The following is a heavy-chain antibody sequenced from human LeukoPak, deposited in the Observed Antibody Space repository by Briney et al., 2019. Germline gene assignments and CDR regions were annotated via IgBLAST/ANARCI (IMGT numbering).Heavy chain of an antibody. D-gene: IGHD5-24*01. CDR1: EFTFSSYW. Sequence: GSLRLSCVASEFTFSSYWMSWVRQAPGKGLEWIGYIYYSGSTNYNPSLKSRVTISVDTSKNQFSLKLSSVSAADTAVYYCARDGYNHYYFDYWGQGTLVTVSS. V-gene: IGHV4-59*01. CDR2: IYYSGST. J-gene: IGHJ4*02. CDR3: ARDGYNHYYFDY.